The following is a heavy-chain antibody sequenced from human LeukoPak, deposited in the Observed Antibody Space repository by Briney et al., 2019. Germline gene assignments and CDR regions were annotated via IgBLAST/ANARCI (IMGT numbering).Heavy chain of an antibody. V-gene: IGHV4-59*01. CDR3: ARGHYEFGELANWFDP. Sequence: MASETLSLTCTVSGGSISSYYWSWIRQPPGKGLEWIGYIYYSGSTNYNPSLKSRVTISVDTSKNQFSLKLSSVTAADTAVYYFARGHYEFGELANWFDPWGQGTLVTVSS. J-gene: IGHJ5*02. CDR1: GGSISSYY. CDR2: IYYSGST. D-gene: IGHD3-10*01.